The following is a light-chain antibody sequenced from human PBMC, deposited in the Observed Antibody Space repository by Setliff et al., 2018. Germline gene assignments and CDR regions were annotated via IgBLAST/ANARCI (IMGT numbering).Light chain of an antibody. CDR2: GAS. CDR1: DSVSSN. Sequence: TLSVSPGEGATLSCRASDSVSSNLAWYQRKPGQAPRLLIYGASNRTTDIPARFSGSGTGTDFTLTISSLQSEDVAVYYCQQYNDRPLTFGGGTKVDIK. V-gene: IGKV3-15*01. CDR3: QQYNDRPLT. J-gene: IGKJ4*01.